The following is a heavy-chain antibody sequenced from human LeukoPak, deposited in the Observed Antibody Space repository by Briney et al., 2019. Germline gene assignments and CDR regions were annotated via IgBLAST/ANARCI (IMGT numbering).Heavy chain of an antibody. CDR3: VKRTGMARAELDY. D-gene: IGHD3-10*01. Sequence: GRSLRLSCSASGFTFGSYAMSWVRQAPGTGLEYVSSISSDGGSTYSADSVKGRFSISRDNSKNTLYLQMNSLRPEDTAVYYCVKRTGMARAELDYWGQGTLVTVSS. CDR1: GFTFGSYA. V-gene: IGHV3-64D*09. J-gene: IGHJ4*02. CDR2: ISSDGGST.